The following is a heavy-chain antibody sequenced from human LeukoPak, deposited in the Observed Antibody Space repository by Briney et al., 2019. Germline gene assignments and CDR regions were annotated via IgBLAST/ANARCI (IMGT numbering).Heavy chain of an antibody. J-gene: IGHJ4*02. CDR2: IKSKSDGETI. CDR3: TICYYYDTSGARRDFDY. CDR1: GLTFSNAW. D-gene: IGHD3-22*01. Sequence: GSLRLSCAASGLTFSNAWMSWVRQAPGKGLEWVGRIKSKSDGETINYAAPVKGRFTISRDDSRNTLYLQIKSLKTEDTAMYYCTICYYYDTSGARRDFDYWGQGILVTVSS. V-gene: IGHV3-15*01.